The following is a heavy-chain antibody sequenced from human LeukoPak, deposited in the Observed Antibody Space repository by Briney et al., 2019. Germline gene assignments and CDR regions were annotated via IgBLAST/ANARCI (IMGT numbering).Heavy chain of an antibody. V-gene: IGHV3-30*18. CDR3: AKGEGLRYSYGYYFDY. J-gene: IGHJ4*02. CDR1: GFTFSSYG. Sequence: GRSLRLSCAASGFTFSSYGMPRVRQAPGKGLEWGAVISYDGSNKSYADSVKGRFTISRDNSKNTLYLQMNSLRAEDTAVYYCAKGEGLRYSYGYYFDYWGQGTLVTVSS. CDR2: ISYDGSNK. D-gene: IGHD5-18*01.